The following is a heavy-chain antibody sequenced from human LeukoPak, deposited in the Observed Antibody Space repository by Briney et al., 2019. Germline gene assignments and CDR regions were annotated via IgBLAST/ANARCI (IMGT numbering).Heavy chain of an antibody. CDR3: AKQDSSSSYIDY. J-gene: IGHJ4*02. CDR2: IRYDGSNK. Sequence: GGSLRLSCAASGFTFSSYGMHWVRQAPGKELEWVAFIRYDGSNKYYADSVKGRFTISRDNSKNTLYLQMNSLRAEDTAVYYCAKQDSSSSYIDYWGQGTLVTVSS. D-gene: IGHD6-6*01. V-gene: IGHV3-30*02. CDR1: GFTFSSYG.